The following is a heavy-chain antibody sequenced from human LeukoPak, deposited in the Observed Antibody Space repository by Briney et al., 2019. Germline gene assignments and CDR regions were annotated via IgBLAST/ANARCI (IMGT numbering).Heavy chain of an antibody. CDR2: IDYSGIT. Sequence: PSETLSLTCTVSGDSISTSSCYWGWIRQPPGKMLECLGNIDYSGITHYNPALKSRVTISVDTSKNQFSLHLYSVTAADTAVFYCARSYYYDYRQIDYWGQGTLVTVSS. CDR1: GDSISTSSCY. J-gene: IGHJ4*02. CDR3: ARSYYYDYRQIDY. V-gene: IGHV4-39*01. D-gene: IGHD3-22*01.